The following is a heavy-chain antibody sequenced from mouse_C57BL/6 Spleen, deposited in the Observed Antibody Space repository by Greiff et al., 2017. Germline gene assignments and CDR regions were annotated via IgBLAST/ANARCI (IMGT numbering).Heavy chain of an antibody. V-gene: IGHV1-76*01. CDR1: GYTFTDYY. J-gene: IGHJ4*01. CDR2: IYPGSGNT. CDR3: ARDGSSYGPPYYAMDY. D-gene: IGHD1-1*01. Sequence: QVQLKESGAELVRPGASVKLSCKASGYTFTDYYINWVKQRPGQGLEWIARIYPGSGNTYYNEKFKGKATLTAEKSSSTAYMQLSSLTSEDSAVYFCARDGSSYGPPYYAMDYWGQGTSVTVSS.